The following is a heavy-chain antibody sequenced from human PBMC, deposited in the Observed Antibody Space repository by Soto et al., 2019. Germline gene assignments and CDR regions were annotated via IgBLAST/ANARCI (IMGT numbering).Heavy chain of an antibody. CDR1: GFTFSNYA. CDR3: AKGRYYDILTAYHAFDN. Sequence: QLLESGGGLIQPGGSLRVSCAASGFTFSNYAVSWVRQAPGKGLEWVSSVTGLGGGTYYADSVKGRFIISRDNSKNPLALQMNSLRAEDTAIYYCAKGRYYDILTAYHAFDNWGQGTLVTVSS. D-gene: IGHD3-9*01. CDR2: VTGLGGGT. J-gene: IGHJ4*02. V-gene: IGHV3-23*01.